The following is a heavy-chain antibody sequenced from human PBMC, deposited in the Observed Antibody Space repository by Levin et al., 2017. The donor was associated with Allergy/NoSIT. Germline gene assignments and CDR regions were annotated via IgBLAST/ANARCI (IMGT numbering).Heavy chain of an antibody. V-gene: IGHV3-7*01. CDR2: IKQDGSEK. CDR3: ARCPSFRAQAISRLELDY. D-gene: IGHD1-1*01. CDR1: GFTFSSYW. Sequence: GESLKISCAASGFTFSSYWMSWVRQAPGKGLEWVANIKQDGSEKYYVDSVKGRFTISRDNAKNSLYLQMNSLRAEDTAVYYCARCPSFRAQAISRLELDYWGQGTLVTVSS. J-gene: IGHJ4*02.